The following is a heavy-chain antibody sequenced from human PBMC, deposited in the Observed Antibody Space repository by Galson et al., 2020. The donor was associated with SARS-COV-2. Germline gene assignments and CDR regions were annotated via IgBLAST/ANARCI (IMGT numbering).Heavy chain of an antibody. J-gene: IGHJ6*03. V-gene: IGHV4-31*03. Sequence: SETLSLTCTVSGGSISSGGYYWSWIRQHPGKGLEWIGYSYYSGSTYYNPSLKSRVTISVDTSKNQFSLKLSSVTAADTAVYYCARGTPHVLALYYYYYMDVWGKGTTVTVSS. CDR1: GGSISSGGYY. CDR2: SYYSGST. CDR3: ARGTPHVLALYYYYYMDV. D-gene: IGHD3-3*02.